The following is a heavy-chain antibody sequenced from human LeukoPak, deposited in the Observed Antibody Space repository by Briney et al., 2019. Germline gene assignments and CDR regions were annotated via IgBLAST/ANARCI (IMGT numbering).Heavy chain of an antibody. Sequence: GWSLRLSCVSSGFTFSDYGMHGVGQAPAKGVEGVAFIRNDGSIKHHVDSVRGRFTISRDNSKNTLYLQMNNLRADDMALYSCARGHCNITSCFFPGNSYYFMDVWGKGTTVTISS. V-gene: IGHV3-30*02. CDR2: IRNDGSIK. D-gene: IGHD2-2*01. CDR3: ARGHCNITSCFFPGNSYYFMDV. J-gene: IGHJ6*03. CDR1: GFTFSDYG.